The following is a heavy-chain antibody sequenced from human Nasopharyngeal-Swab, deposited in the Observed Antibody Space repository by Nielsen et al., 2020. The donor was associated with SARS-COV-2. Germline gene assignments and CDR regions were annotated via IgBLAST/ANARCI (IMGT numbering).Heavy chain of an antibody. V-gene: IGHV4-59*08. CDR1: GDSINNYY. D-gene: IGHD3-22*01. CDR2: IYYSGST. Sequence: SETLSLTCTVSGDSINNYYWNWIRQPPGKGLEWIGYIYYSGSTNYNPSLKSRLTISVDTSKNQFSLKLSSVTAADTAVYYCARQEGKYYDGRGRGMDVWGQGTTVTVS. J-gene: IGHJ6*02. CDR3: ARQEGKYYDGRGRGMDV.